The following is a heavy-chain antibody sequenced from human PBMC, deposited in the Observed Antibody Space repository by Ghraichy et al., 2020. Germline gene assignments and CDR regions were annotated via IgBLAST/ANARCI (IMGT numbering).Heavy chain of an antibody. Sequence: GGSLRLSCAASRFTFSDHYVSWIRQTPGKGLEWVSYISSSGSTIYYADSVKGRFTISRDNAKNSLYLQMNSLRAEDTAVYYCAFSPVNYDYYGMDVWGQGTTVTVS. J-gene: IGHJ6*02. V-gene: IGHV3-11*01. CDR2: ISSSGSTI. CDR1: RFTFSDHY. CDR3: AFSPVNYDYYGMDV.